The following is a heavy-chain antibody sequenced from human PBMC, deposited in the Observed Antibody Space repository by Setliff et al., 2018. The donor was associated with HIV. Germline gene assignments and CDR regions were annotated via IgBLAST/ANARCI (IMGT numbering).Heavy chain of an antibody. Sequence: SETLSLTCDVSGFSITDGFYWAWIRQSPGKGLEWIGSINHSGSTYCTPSLKSRVTMSVDTSKNHFSLKLSSVTAADTAVYYCARGGYSPFDGLDYWGQGTLVTVSS. V-gene: IGHV4-38-2*01. CDR2: INHSGST. D-gene: IGHD5-18*01. CDR3: ARGGYSPFDGLDY. J-gene: IGHJ4*02. CDR1: GFSITDGFY.